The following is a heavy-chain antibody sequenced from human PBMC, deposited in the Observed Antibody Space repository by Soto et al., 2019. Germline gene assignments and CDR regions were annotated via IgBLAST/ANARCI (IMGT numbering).Heavy chain of an antibody. CDR3: ARIRWIREYYFDY. J-gene: IGHJ4*02. CDR1: GFSLSNTRMG. Sequence: QVTLKKSGPVLVKPTETLTLTCTVSGFSLSNTRMGVRWISQPPGKALEWLAHIFSNDAKSYSTSLKSRLTISKDTSKSQVVLTVTNMDPVDTATYYCARIRWIREYYFDYWGQGTLVAVSS. D-gene: IGHD5-18*01. V-gene: IGHV2-26*01. CDR2: IFSNDAK.